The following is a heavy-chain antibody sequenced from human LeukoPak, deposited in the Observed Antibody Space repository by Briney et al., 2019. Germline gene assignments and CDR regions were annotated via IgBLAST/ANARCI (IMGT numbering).Heavy chain of an antibody. CDR2: NKNKVNSYTT. CDR1: GFTLSDHS. CDR3: ATGAVSDAAALDY. J-gene: IGHJ4*02. Sequence: PGGSLRLFCAASGFTLSDHSMDWVPQAPGKGLEWLGRNKNKVNSYTTEYAASVKGRFTISRDDSKNSLYLQMNGLKIEDTAVYYCATGAVSDAAALDYWGQGTLVTVSS. V-gene: IGHV3-72*01. D-gene: IGHD2-2*01.